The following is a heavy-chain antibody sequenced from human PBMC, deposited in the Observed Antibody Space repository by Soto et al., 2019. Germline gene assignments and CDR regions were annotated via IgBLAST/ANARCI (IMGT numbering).Heavy chain of an antibody. V-gene: IGHV1-18*01. Sequence: QVQLVQSGAEVKKPGASVKVSCKASGYTFTSYGISWVRQAPGQGLEWMGWISAYNGNTNYAQKLQGRVTMTTDTSTSTAYMELRSLRSDDTAVYYCARANIVLVPAAHGGDFDYWGQGTLVTVSS. D-gene: IGHD2-2*01. CDR1: GYTFTSYG. CDR2: ISAYNGNT. CDR3: ARANIVLVPAAHGGDFDY. J-gene: IGHJ4*02.